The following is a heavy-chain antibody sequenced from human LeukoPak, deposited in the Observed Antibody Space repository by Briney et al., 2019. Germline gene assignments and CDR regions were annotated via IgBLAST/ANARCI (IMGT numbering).Heavy chain of an antibody. J-gene: IGHJ4*02. V-gene: IGHV3-15*01. CDR3: TTGRSY. CDR2: IKSKTDGGAT. CDR1: GFSFSNSY. Sequence: PGGSLRLSCAASGFSFSNSYMTWVRQAPGKGLEWVGRIKSKTDGGATDYGAPVKGRFTISRDDSKNTLFLHMNSLKTEDTAVYYCTTGRSYWGQGTLVTVSS.